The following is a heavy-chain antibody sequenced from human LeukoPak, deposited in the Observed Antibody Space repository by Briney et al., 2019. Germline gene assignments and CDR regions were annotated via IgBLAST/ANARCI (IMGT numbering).Heavy chain of an antibody. CDR1: GFTFSSYA. V-gene: IGHV3-23*01. CDR3: AKAKNYYDSSGYWEGY. CDR2: ISGSGGST. J-gene: IGHJ4*02. D-gene: IGHD3-22*01. Sequence: GGSLRLSCAASGFTFSSYAMSWVRQAPGKGLEWVSAISGSGGSTYYADSVKGRFTISRDNSKNTLYLQMNSLRAEDTAVYYCAKAKNYYDSSGYWEGYWGQGTLVTASS.